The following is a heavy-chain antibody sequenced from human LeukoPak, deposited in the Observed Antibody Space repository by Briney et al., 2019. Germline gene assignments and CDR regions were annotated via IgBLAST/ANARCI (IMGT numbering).Heavy chain of an antibody. V-gene: IGHV4-30-4*01. D-gene: IGHD3-16*01. CDR2: IYYSGST. CDR1: GGSPRSGDSY. Sequence: TPSPTSAVSGGSPRSGDSYWCWISHPPGKCMEWIGYIYYSGSTYYNPSLMGRVTISTHTSTNHFSLKLSSLTAADTAVYYCARDRDGYVCGSRLNWLDPWGQGTLVTVSS. J-gene: IGHJ5*02. CDR3: ARDRDGYVCGSRLNWLDP.